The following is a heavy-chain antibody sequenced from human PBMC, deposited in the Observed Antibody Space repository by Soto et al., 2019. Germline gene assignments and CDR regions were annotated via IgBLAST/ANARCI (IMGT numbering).Heavy chain of an antibody. CDR1: GFSFDDYG. Sequence: PGGTLRLSCTASGFSFDDYGMSWVRQVPGKRQEWVAGINWNGRTKDYVDSVKGRFTISGDTAKSSVYLQMNSLRAEDTALYFCARASPRGRYFDWLIFPLGHWGQGTLVTVSS. V-gene: IGHV3-20*04. D-gene: IGHD3-9*01. J-gene: IGHJ4*02. CDR2: INWNGRTK. CDR3: ARASPRGRYFDWLIFPLGH.